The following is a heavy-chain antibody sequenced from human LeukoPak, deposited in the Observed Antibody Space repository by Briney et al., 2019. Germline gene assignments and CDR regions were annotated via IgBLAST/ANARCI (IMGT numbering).Heavy chain of an antibody. CDR2: INSDGINT. CDR1: GFTFSNYW. CDR3: ARDLGQYYDTSDNWFDP. J-gene: IGHJ5*02. Sequence: PGVSLRLSCAASGFTFSNYWMHWVRQAPGKGLVWVSRINSDGINTSYADSVKGRFTISRDNAKNTLNLQMNSLRAEDTAVYYCARDLGQYYDTSDNWFDPWGQGTLVTVSS. D-gene: IGHD3-22*01. V-gene: IGHV3-74*01.